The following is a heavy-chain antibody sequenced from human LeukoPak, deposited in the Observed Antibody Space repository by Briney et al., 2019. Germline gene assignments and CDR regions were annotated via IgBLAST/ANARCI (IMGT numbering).Heavy chain of an antibody. V-gene: IGHV4-39*01. CDR2: VYYSGST. J-gene: IGHJ4*02. D-gene: IGHD2-2*01. CDR3: ARICSTTSCHLDY. CDR1: GGSISSSNYY. Sequence: PSETLSLTCTVSGGSISSSNYYWGWIRQPPGKGLEWIGSVYYSGSTYYNPPLKSRVTISVDTSKNQFPLKLSSVTTADTAVYYCARICSTTSCHLDYWGQGTLVTVSS.